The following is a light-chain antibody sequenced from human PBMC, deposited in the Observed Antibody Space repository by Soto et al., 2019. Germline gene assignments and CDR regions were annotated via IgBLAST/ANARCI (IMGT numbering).Light chain of an antibody. CDR2: EVS. J-gene: IGLJ1*01. CDR3: NSYTSSSTYV. V-gene: IGLV2-14*01. Sequence: QSVLTQPASVSGSPGQSITISCTGTSSDIGGYNHVSWYQQHPGKAPKLMIYEVSSRPSGVSDRFSGSKSGNTASLTISGLQAEDEADYYCNSYTSSSTYVFGTGTKVTVL. CDR1: SSDIGGYNH.